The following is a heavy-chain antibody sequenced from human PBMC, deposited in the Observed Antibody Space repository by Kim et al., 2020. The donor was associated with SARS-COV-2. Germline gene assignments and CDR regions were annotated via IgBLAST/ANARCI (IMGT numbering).Heavy chain of an antibody. D-gene: IGHD2-15*01. CDR2: ISGSGGST. CDR1: GFTFSSYA. CDR3: AKVPVVAADYYYGMDV. J-gene: IGHJ6*02. Sequence: GGSLRLSCAASGFTFSSYAMSWVRQAPGKGLEWVSAISGSGGSTYYADSVKGRFTISRDNSKNTLYLQMNSLRAEDTAVYYCAKVPVVAADYYYGMDVWGQGTTVTVSS. V-gene: IGHV3-23*01.